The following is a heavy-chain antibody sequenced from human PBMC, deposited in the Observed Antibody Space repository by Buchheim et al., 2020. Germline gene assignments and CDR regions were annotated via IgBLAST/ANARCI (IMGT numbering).Heavy chain of an antibody. V-gene: IGHV3-30*18. Sequence: QVQLVESGGGVVQPGRSLRLSCAASGFTFSSYGMHWVRQAPGKGLEWVAVISYDGSNKYYADSVKGRFTISRDNSKNTLYLQMNSLRAEDTAVYYCANAPRTGSGYWGQGTL. CDR1: GFTFSSYG. J-gene: IGHJ4*02. CDR2: ISYDGSNK. D-gene: IGHD3-10*01. CDR3: ANAPRTGSGY.